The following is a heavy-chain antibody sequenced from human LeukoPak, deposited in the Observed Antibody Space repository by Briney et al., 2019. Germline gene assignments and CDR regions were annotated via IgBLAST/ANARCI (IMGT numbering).Heavy chain of an antibody. Sequence: PGGSLRLSCAASGFTFSSYWMHWVRHAPGKGLVWVSRINTDGSSTSYADSVKGRFTISRDNGKNTLYLQMNSLRAEDTAVYYCATSTAGYNCFDPWGQGTLVTVSS. CDR1: GFTFSSYW. J-gene: IGHJ5*02. V-gene: IGHV3-74*01. D-gene: IGHD2-2*01. CDR2: INTDGSST. CDR3: ATSTAGYNCFDP.